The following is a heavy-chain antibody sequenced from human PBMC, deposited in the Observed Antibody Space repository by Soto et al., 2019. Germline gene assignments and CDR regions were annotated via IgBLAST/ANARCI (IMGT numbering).Heavy chain of an antibody. J-gene: IGHJ4*02. CDR3: TRGLYGDYARSSDY. CDR2: ISGNSNSI. D-gene: IGHD4-17*01. CDR1: GFIFSAYD. Sequence: EVQLVESGGGLVQPGGSLRLSCAASGFIFSAYDMNWVRQAPGQGLKCVSYISGNSNSIYYADSVKGRFTISRDNAKNSVYLQMNSLRDEDTAVYYCTRGLYGDYARSSDYWGQGTLVTVSS. V-gene: IGHV3-48*02.